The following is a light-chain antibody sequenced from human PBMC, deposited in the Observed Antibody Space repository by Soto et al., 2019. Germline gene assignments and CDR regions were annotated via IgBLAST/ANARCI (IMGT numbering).Light chain of an antibody. CDR3: QLYGGSHMFS. CDR1: QSVSSY. CDR2: DAS. J-gene: IGKJ2*01. V-gene: IGKV3-20*01. Sequence: EIVLTQSPATLSLSPGEGATLSCRASQSVSSYLAWYQQKPGQAPRLLIYDASSRATGIPDRFSGSGSGTDFTLTISRLEPEDFAVYYCQLYGGSHMFSFGQGTKLEIK.